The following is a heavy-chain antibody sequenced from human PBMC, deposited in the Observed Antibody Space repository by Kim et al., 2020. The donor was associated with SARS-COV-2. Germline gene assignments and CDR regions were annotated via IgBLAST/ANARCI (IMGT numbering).Heavy chain of an antibody. D-gene: IGHD3-3*01. V-gene: IGHV3-30*18. CDR3: AKDLPMNYDFWSGHYVGSGQSGGGWFDP. Sequence: GGSLRLSCAASGFTFSSYGMHWVRQAPGKGLEWVAVISYDGSNKYYADSVKGRFTISRDNSKNTLYLQMNSLRAEDTAVYYCAKDLPMNYDFWSGHYVGSGQSGGGWFDPWGQGTLVTVSS. CDR2: ISYDGSNK. J-gene: IGHJ5*02. CDR1: GFTFSSYG.